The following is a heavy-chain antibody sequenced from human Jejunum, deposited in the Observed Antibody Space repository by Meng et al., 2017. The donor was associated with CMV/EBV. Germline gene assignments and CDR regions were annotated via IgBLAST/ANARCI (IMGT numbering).Heavy chain of an antibody. D-gene: IGHD2-2*02. Sequence: QPPGKGLEWIVSIYYSGSTYYNPSLKSRVTISVDTSKNQFSLKLSSVTAADTAVYYCARGSSQSVGYCSSTSCYKGSGKSYGMDVWGQGTTVTVSS. CDR2: IYYSGST. CDR3: ARGSSQSVGYCSSTSCYKGSGKSYGMDV. J-gene: IGHJ6*02. V-gene: IGHV4-39*07.